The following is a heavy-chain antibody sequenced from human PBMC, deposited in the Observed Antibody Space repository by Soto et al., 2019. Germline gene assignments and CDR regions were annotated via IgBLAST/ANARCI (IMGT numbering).Heavy chain of an antibody. V-gene: IGHV1-69*13. D-gene: IGHD3-22*01. J-gene: IGHJ3*02. CDR1: GGTFSSYA. Sequence: SVKVSCKASGGTFSSYAISWVRQAPGQGLEWMGGIIPIFGTASYAQKFQGRVTITADESTSTAYMELSSLRSEDTAVYYCARGTLYYYDSSGYPPFDIWGQGTMVTVSS. CDR3: ARGTLYYYDSSGYPPFDI. CDR2: IIPIFGTA.